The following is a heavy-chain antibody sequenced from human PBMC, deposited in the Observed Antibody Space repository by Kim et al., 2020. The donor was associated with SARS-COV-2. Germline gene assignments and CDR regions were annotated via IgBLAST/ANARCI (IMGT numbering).Heavy chain of an antibody. Sequence: GGSLRLSCAASGFTFSSYGMHWVRQAPGKGLEWVAVIWYDGCNKYYADSVKGRFTISRDNSKNTLYLQMNSLRAEDTAVYYCARDLLVGATSYGMDVWGQGTTVTVSS. CDR1: GFTFSSYG. V-gene: IGHV3-33*01. J-gene: IGHJ6*02. CDR3: ARDLLVGATSYGMDV. CDR2: IWYDGCNK. D-gene: IGHD1-26*01.